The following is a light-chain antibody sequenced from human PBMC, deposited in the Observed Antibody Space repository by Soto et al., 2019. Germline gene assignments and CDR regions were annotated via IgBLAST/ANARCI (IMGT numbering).Light chain of an antibody. CDR1: QDISNW. CDR3: QQANSFPPWT. V-gene: IGKV1-12*01. J-gene: IGKJ1*01. CDR2: AAS. Sequence: DIQMTQSPSSVSASVGDRVTITCRASQDISNWLAWYQQRPGKAPKLLIYAASSLQSGVPSRFSGSGSGTDFTLTISGLQPEDFATYYCQQANSFPPWTFGQGTKVGIK.